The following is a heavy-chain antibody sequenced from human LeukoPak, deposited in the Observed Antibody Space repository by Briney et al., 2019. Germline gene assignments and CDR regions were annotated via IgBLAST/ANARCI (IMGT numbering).Heavy chain of an antibody. J-gene: IGHJ4*02. Sequence: PGGSLRLSCAASGFTFSSYSMNWVRQAPGKGLEWVAFIRYDGSNKYYADSVRGRFTISRDNSKNTLYLQMNSLRAEDTAVYYCAKDQGGSYYDYVWGSYLFDYWAREPWSPSP. CDR2: IRYDGSNK. D-gene: IGHD3-16*01. CDR1: GFTFSSYS. CDR3: AKDQGGSYYDYVWGSYLFDY. V-gene: IGHV3-30*02.